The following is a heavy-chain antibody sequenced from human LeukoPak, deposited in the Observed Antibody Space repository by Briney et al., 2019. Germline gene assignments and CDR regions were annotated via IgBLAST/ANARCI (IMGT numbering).Heavy chain of an antibody. Sequence: ASVKVSCKASGYTFTSYYMHWVRQAPGQGLEWMGIINPSGGSRSYAQKFQGRVTMTRNTSTSTVYMELSSLRSEDTAVYYCARGPVVVVAATSLDYWGQGTLVTVSS. V-gene: IGHV1-46*01. CDR2: INPSGGSR. J-gene: IGHJ4*02. CDR1: GYTFTSYY. CDR3: ARGPVVVVAATSLDY. D-gene: IGHD2-15*01.